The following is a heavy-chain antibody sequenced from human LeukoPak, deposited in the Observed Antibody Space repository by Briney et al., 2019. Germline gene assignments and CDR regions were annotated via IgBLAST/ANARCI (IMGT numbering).Heavy chain of an antibody. J-gene: IGHJ3*02. CDR3: ARYLVYDSSGYAFDI. V-gene: IGHV1-69*05. Sequence: RASVKVSWKASGGTFGSYAISWVRQAPGQGLEWMGGIIPIFGTANYAQKFQGRVTITTDESTSTAYMELSSLRSEDTAVYYCARYLVYDSSGYAFDIWGQGTMVTVSS. D-gene: IGHD3-22*01. CDR2: IIPIFGTA. CDR1: GGTFGSYA.